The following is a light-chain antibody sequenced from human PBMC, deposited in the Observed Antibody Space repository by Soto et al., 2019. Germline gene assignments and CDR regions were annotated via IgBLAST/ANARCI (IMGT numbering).Light chain of an antibody. CDR1: TGAVTSGHY. CDR3: LLYDSGTII. V-gene: IGLV7-46*01. Sequence: QAVVTQEPSLTVSPGGTVTLTCGSSTGAVTSGHYPYWFQQKPGQAPRTLIYDTTNKQSWTPARFSGSLLGDKAALTLSGAQPEDEAVYYCLLYDSGTIIFGGGTKLTVL. J-gene: IGLJ2*01. CDR2: DTT.